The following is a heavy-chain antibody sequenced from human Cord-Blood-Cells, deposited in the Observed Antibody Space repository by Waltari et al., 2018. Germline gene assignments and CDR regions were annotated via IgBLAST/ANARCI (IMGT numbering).Heavy chain of an antibody. J-gene: IGHJ4*02. CDR1: GGSFSGYY. Sequence: QVQLQQWGAGLLKPSETLSLTCAVYGGSFSGYYWSWIRKPPGKGLEWLGEINHSGSTNYNPSLQSRVTISIDTSKNQFSLKLSSVTAADTAVYYGARDVLGYCSSTSCYYVDYWGQGTLVTVSS. CDR2: INHSGST. V-gene: IGHV4-34*01. CDR3: ARDVLGYCSSTSCYYVDY. D-gene: IGHD2-2*01.